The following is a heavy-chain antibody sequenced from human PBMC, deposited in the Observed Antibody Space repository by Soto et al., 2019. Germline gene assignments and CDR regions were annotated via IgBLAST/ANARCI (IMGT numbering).Heavy chain of an antibody. CDR3: AKMSSSSTFDY. Sequence: EVQLLESGGGLVQPGASLRLSCAASGFTFSSYAMSWVRQAPGKGLEWVSVISGSDDSTYYADSVKGRFTISRDNSKNTLYLQMNRLRAEDTAVYYCAKMSSSSTFDYWGQGTLVTVSS. D-gene: IGHD6-6*01. CDR1: GFTFSSYA. CDR2: ISGSDDST. V-gene: IGHV3-23*01. J-gene: IGHJ4*02.